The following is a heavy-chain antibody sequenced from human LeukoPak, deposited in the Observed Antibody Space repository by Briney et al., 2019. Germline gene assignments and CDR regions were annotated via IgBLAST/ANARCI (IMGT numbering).Heavy chain of an antibody. CDR1: GFTFSSYS. Sequence: GGSLRLSCAASGFTFSSYSMNWVRQAPGKGLEWVSSITSGSSHIYYADSVKGRFTISRDNAKSSLYLQMDSLRAEDTAVYYCARDPYSGSYGADYYYYMDVWGKGTTVTISS. CDR2: ITSGSSHI. CDR3: ARDPYSGSYGADYYYYMDV. V-gene: IGHV3-21*01. D-gene: IGHD1-26*01. J-gene: IGHJ6*03.